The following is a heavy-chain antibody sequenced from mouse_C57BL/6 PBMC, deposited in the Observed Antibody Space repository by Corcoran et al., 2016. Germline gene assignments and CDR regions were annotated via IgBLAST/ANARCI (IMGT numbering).Heavy chain of an antibody. CDR2: INPYNGGT. J-gene: IGHJ2*01. Sequence: EVQLQQSGPVLVKPGASVKMSCKASGYTFTDYYMNWVKQSHGKSLEWIGVINPYNGGTSYNQKFKGKATLTVDKSSSTAYMELNSLTSEDSAVYYCARSETGTSFDYWGQGTTLTVSS. V-gene: IGHV1-19*01. CDR3: ARSETGTSFDY. D-gene: IGHD4-1*01. CDR1: GYTFTDYY.